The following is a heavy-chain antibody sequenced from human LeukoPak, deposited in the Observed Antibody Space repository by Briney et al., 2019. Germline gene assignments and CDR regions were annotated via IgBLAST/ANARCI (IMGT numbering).Heavy chain of an antibody. CDR3: ATSIAARPPAFDI. J-gene: IGHJ3*02. CDR1: EFSVGSNY. D-gene: IGHD6-6*01. Sequence: GGSLRLSCAASEFSVGSNYMTWVRQAPGKGLEWVSLIYSGGSTYYADSVKGRFTISRDNPKNTLYLQMNSLRAEDTAVYYCATSIAARPPAFDIWGQGTMVTVSS. V-gene: IGHV3-66*01. CDR2: IYSGGST.